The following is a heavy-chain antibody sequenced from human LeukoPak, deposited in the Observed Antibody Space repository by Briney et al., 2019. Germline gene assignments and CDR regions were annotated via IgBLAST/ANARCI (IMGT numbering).Heavy chain of an antibody. CDR1: GYTFTGYY. V-gene: IGHV1-2*02. D-gene: IGHD2-2*01. J-gene: IGHJ4*02. CDR2: INPNSGGT. CDR3: ARVVGGRLTSSAAMLSY. Sequence: GASVKVSCKASGYTFTGYYMHWVRQAPGQGLEWMGWINPNSGGTNYAQKFQGRVTMTRDTSISTAYMELSRLRSDDTAVYYCARVVGGRLTSSAAMLSYWGQGTLVTVSS.